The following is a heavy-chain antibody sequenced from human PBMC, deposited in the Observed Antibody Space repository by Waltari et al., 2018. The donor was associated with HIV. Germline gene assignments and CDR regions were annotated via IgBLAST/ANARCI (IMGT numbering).Heavy chain of an antibody. CDR3: ARAGIAAAGCFDY. CDR2: ISSSSSYI. D-gene: IGHD6-13*01. J-gene: IGHJ4*02. V-gene: IGHV3-21*01. Sequence: EVQLVESGGGLVKPGGSLRLSCAASGFTFSSYSMNWVRPAPGKGLEWVSSISSSSSYIYYADSVKGRFTISRDNAKNSLYLQMNSLRAEDTAVYYCARAGIAAAGCFDYWGQGTLVTVSS. CDR1: GFTFSSYS.